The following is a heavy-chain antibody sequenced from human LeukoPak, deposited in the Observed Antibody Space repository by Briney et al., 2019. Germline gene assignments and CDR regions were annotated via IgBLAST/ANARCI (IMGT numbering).Heavy chain of an antibody. D-gene: IGHD1-26*01. Sequence: GGSLRLSCAASGFTFDDYAMHWVRQAPGKGLEWVSDISWNSGSIGYADSVKGRFTISRDNAKNSLYLQMNSLRAEDTALYYCAKGGTPDQRELTDYWGQGTLVTVSS. CDR2: ISWNSGSI. J-gene: IGHJ4*02. CDR1: GFTFDDYA. CDR3: AKGGTPDQRELTDY. V-gene: IGHV3-9*01.